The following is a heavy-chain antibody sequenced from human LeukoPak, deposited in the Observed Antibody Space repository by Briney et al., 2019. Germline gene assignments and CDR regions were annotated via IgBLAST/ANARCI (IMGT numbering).Heavy chain of an antibody. CDR1: GFTFSSYW. J-gene: IGHJ4*02. Sequence: GGSLRLSCAASGFTFSSYWMHWVRQAPGKGLVWVSRINSDGSSTSYADSVKGRFTISRDDAKNTLYLQMNSLRAEDTAVYYCARGVYSSSWSIDYWGQGTLVTVSS. CDR2: INSDGSST. CDR3: ARGVYSSSWSIDY. V-gene: IGHV3-74*01. D-gene: IGHD6-13*01.